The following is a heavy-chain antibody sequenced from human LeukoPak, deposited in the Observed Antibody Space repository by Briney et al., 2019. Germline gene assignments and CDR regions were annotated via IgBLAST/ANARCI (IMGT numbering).Heavy chain of an antibody. Sequence: SETLSLTCTVSGGSISSGSYYWSWIRQPAGKGLEWIGRIYTSGSTNYNPSLKSRVTISVDTSKNQFSLKLSSVTAADTAVYYCAREAAAAGLGFDPWGQGTLVTVSS. CDR1: GGSISSGSYY. D-gene: IGHD6-13*01. V-gene: IGHV4-61*02. CDR2: IYTSGST. CDR3: AREAAAAGLGFDP. J-gene: IGHJ5*02.